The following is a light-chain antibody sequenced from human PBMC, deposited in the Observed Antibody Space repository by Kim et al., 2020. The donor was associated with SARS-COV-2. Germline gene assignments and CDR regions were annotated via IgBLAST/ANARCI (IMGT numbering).Light chain of an antibody. CDR1: SSNIGSNY. CDR3: AAWDDSLSGWV. CDR2: SNN. V-gene: IGLV1-47*02. J-gene: IGLJ3*02. Sequence: GQRVTISCSGSSSNIGSNYVYWYQQLPGTAPKLLIYSNNKRPSGVPDRFSGSKSGTSASLAISALRSEDEADYYCAAWDDSLSGWVFGGGTQLTVL.